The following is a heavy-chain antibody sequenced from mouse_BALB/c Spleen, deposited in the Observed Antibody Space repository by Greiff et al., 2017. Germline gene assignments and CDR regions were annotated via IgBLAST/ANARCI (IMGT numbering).Heavy chain of an antibody. J-gene: IGHJ4*01. CDR2: IDPYYGGT. V-gene: IGHV1-39*01. Sequence: EVKLVESGPELEKPGASVKISCKASGYSFTGYNMNWVKQSNGKSLEWIGNIDPYYGGTSYNQKFKGKATLTVDKSSSTAYMQLKSLTSEDSAVYYCARNYGKDYAMDYWGQGTSVTVSS. CDR1: GYSFTGYN. CDR3: ARNYGKDYAMDY. D-gene: IGHD1-1*01.